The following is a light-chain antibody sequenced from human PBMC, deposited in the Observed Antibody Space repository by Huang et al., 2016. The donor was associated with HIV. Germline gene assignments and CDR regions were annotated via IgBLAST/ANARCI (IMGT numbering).Light chain of an antibody. CDR3: QQYNNWPWT. V-gene: IGKV3-15*01. CDR2: GAS. CDR1: QSVSND. J-gene: IGKJ1*01. Sequence: EIVMTQSPATLSVSPGERATLYCRASQSVSNDLAWYQQKPGQPPRLLIYGASNRATGVPAGFSGSGSGTEFTLTISSLQSEDFAVYYCQQYNNWPWTFGPGTK.